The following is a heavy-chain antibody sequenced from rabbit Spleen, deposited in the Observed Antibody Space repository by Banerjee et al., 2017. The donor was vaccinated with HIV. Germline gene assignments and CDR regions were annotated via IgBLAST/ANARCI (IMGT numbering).Heavy chain of an antibody. V-gene: IGHV1S7*01. CDR2: IVPIFGVT. J-gene: IGHJ4*01. CDR1: RFDFSTYS. Sequence: QELVESGGGLVQPGGSLKLSCKASRFDFSTYSMSWVRQAPGKGLEWIGYIVPIFGVTYYANWVNGRFTISSHNAQNTLYLQLNSLTAADTATYFCARGGGLWGPGPLVTVS. CDR3: ARGGGL.